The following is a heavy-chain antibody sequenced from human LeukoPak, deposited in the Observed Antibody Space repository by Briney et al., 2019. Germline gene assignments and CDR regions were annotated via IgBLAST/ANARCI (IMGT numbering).Heavy chain of an antibody. CDR3: AKPYDYVWGSYRYSVGY. CDR1: GFTFSSYG. D-gene: IGHD3-16*02. J-gene: IGHJ4*02. Sequence: GGSLRLSCAASGFTFSSYGMHWVRQAPGKGLEWVAFIRYDGSNKYYADSVKGRFTISRDNSKNTLYLQMNSLRAEDTAVYYCAKPYDYVWGSYRYSVGYWGQGTLVTVSS. V-gene: IGHV3-30*02. CDR2: IRYDGSNK.